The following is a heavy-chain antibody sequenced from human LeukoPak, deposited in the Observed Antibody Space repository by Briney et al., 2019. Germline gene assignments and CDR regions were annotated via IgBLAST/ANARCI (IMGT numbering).Heavy chain of an antibody. J-gene: IGHJ4*02. CDR3: ARAKPKNMVRGLIMRRESRYYFDY. V-gene: IGHV3-30*03. CDR1: GFTFSTYG. Sequence: GGSLRPSCAASGFTFSTYGMHWVRQTPGKGLDWVALISYDGSNNYYADSVKGRLTISRDNSKSTLYIQMNSLRAEDTAVYYCARAKPKNMVRGLIMRRESRYYFDYWGQGILVTVSS. CDR2: ISYDGSNN. D-gene: IGHD3-10*01.